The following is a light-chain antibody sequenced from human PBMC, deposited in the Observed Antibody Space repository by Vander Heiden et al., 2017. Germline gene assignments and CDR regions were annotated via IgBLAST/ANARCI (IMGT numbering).Light chain of an antibody. Sequence: IVMTQPPLSLPVTPGERASIPCRSSQSRLHSNGYNYLDWYRQKPGQAPQLLIYGGSNRACGAPDRFSGSGSGTDFTLKISRVEVEDVGVYYCMQALQTLYTFGQGTKLEIK. J-gene: IGKJ2*01. CDR2: GGS. V-gene: IGKV2-28*01. CDR3: MQALQTLYT. CDR1: QSRLHSNGYNY.